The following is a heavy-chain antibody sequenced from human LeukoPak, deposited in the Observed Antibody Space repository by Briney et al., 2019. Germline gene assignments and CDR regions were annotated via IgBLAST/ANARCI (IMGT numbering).Heavy chain of an antibody. V-gene: IGHV3-23*01. D-gene: IGHD3-3*01. CDR3: AKEFTIFGVVTYHPLGFDP. J-gene: IGHJ5*02. CDR2: ITGSGGST. CDR1: GFTFSSYA. Sequence: GGSLRLSCAASGFTFSSYAMSWVRQAPGKGLEWVSSITGSGGSTYYADSAKGRFTISRDNFKNTLYLQMNSLRAEDTAVYYCAKEFTIFGVVTYHPLGFDPWGQGTLVTVSS.